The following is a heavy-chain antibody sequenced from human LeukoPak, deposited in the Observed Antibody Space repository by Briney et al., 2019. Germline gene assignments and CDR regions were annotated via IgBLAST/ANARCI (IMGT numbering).Heavy chain of an antibody. V-gene: IGHV1-2*04. CDR3: ARDGGSDEYGDSFFDY. Sequence: ASVKVSCKASGYTFTGYYMHWVRQAPGQGLEWMGWINPNSGGTNYAQKFQGWVTMTRDTSISTAYMELSRLRSDDTAVYYCARDGGSDEYGDSFFDYWGQGTLVTVSS. D-gene: IGHD4-17*01. CDR2: INPNSGGT. J-gene: IGHJ4*02. CDR1: GYTFTGYY.